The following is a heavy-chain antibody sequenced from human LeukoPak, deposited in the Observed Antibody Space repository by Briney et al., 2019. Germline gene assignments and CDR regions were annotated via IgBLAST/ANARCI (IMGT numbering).Heavy chain of an antibody. CDR1: GFTFSSYE. J-gene: IGHJ4*02. CDR2: ISSSGSAI. CDR3: ARSRYGVVGF. D-gene: IGHD4-17*01. V-gene: IGHV3-48*03. Sequence: PGGSLRLSCAASGFTFSSYEMNWVRQAPGKGLEWVSYISSSGSAIYYADSVKGRFTISRDNAKNSLYLQMNSLRAEDTAVYYCARSRYGVVGFWGQGTLVTVSS.